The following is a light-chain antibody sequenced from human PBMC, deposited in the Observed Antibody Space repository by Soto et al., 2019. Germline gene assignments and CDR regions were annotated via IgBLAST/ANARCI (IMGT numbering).Light chain of an antibody. J-gene: IGKJ4*01. CDR1: QSISTW. V-gene: IGKV1-5*03. Sequence: DIQMTQSPSTLSASVGDRVTITCRASQSISTWLAWYQQKPGKAPKLLMYKASSIEGGVPSRFSGSGSGTEFNITISSLQPDDFATYYCQKYNTYPLTFGGGTTVDIK. CDR2: KAS. CDR3: QKYNTYPLT.